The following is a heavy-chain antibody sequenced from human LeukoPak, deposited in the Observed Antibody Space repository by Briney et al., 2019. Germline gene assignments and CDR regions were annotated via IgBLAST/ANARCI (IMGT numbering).Heavy chain of an antibody. D-gene: IGHD3-10*01. CDR1: GFTFSTFG. CDR2: TSFDENKK. J-gene: IGHJ4*02. CDR3: ARAGKWLPDDLDY. V-gene: IGHV3-33*01. Sequence: GRSLRLSCTASGFTFSTFGMHWVRQAPGKGLEWVAFTSFDENKKCYTDSVKGRFTISRDNSKNTLYLQLNSLRTEDTAVYYFARAGKWLPDDLDYWGQGTLVTVSS.